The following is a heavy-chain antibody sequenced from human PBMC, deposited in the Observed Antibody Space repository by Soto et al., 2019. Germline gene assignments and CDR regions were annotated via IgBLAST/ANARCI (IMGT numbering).Heavy chain of an antibody. J-gene: IGHJ4*02. CDR1: GGTFSSYT. CDR2: IIPILGIA. V-gene: IGHV1-69*02. CDR3: ARWQESELDY. Sequence: QVQLVQSGAEVKKPGSSVKVSCKASGGTFSSYTISWVRQAPGQGLEWMGRIIPILGIANYAQKFQGRVTITADKSTRTAYMELSSLRSEDPVVYYCARWQESELDYWGQGTLVTVSS.